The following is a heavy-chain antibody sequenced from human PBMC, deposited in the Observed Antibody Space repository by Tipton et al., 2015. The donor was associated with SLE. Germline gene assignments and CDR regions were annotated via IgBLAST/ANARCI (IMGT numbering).Heavy chain of an antibody. Sequence: GSLRLSCAASGFTFSSYWMYWVRQAPGQGLVWVSRINPDGSSTSYADSVKGRLTISRDNAKNTLYLQINSLTVEDTAVYFCARDPGWLASEGYMDVWGKGTTVTVSS. CDR1: GFTFSSYW. CDR2: INPDGSST. CDR3: ARDPGWLASEGYMDV. J-gene: IGHJ6*03. D-gene: IGHD2-15*01. V-gene: IGHV3-74*01.